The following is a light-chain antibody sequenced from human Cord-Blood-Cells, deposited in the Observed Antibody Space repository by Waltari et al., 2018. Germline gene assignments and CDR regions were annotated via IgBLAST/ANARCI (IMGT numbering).Light chain of an antibody. V-gene: IGKV1-9*01. Sequence: DIQLTQSPSFLSASVGDRVTITCRASQDISSYLAWYQQKPGKAPKLLIYAASTLQSGVPSRFSGSGSGTEFTLTISSLQPEDFATYYCQQLNSYGLFTFGPGTKVDIK. CDR1: QDISSY. CDR3: QQLNSYGLFT. J-gene: IGKJ3*01. CDR2: AAS.